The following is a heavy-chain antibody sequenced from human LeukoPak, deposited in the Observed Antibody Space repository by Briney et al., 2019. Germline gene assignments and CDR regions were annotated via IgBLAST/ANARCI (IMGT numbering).Heavy chain of an antibody. J-gene: IGHJ4*02. CDR2: IIPILGIA. CDR1: GGTFNSYA. CDR3: ARGDRYSSSSLDY. D-gene: IGHD6-6*01. V-gene: IGHV1-69*04. Sequence: ASVTVSCTASGGTFNSYAISWVRQAPGQGLEWMGRIIPILGIANYAQKFQGRVTITADKSTSTAYMELSSLRSEYTAVYYCARGDRYSSSSLDYWGQGTLVTVSS.